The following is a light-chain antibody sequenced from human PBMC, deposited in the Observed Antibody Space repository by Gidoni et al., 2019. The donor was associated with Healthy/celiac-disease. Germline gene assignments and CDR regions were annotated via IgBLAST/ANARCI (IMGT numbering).Light chain of an antibody. CDR1: QSISSY. CDR3: QQSYSTLELT. Sequence: DIQMTQSPSSLSASVGDRVTITCRASQSISSYLNWYQQKPVKAPKLLIYAASSLQSGVPSRFSGSGSGTDFTLTISSLQPEDFATYYCQQSYSTLELTFGGGTKVEIK. CDR2: AAS. V-gene: IGKV1-39*01. J-gene: IGKJ4*01.